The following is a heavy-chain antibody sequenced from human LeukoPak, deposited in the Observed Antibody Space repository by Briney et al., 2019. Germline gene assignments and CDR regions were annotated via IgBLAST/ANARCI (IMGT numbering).Heavy chain of an antibody. Sequence: PGGSLRLSCAASGFTFSSYAMHWVRQAPGKGLEWVAVISYDGSNKYYADSVKGRFTISRDNSKNTLYLQMNSLRAEDTAVYYCAKTAAARTPSFDYWGQGTLVTVSS. CDR2: ISYDGSNK. CDR1: GFTFSSYA. V-gene: IGHV3-30*04. D-gene: IGHD6-13*01. J-gene: IGHJ4*02. CDR3: AKTAAARTPSFDY.